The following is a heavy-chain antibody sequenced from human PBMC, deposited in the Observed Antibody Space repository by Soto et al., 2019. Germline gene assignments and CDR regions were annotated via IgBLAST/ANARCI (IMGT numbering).Heavy chain of an antibody. D-gene: IGHD4-17*01. Sequence: QLQLQESGPGLVRPSETLSLNCTVSGGSISSSNNYWGWIRQHRGKGLERIGSIYIGSTYYSGSTYSNPSLKSRVTISVDTSKNQISLQLSSVTAADTALYSCASEVTRGPLDYWGQGTPVTVSS. CDR2: IYIGSTYYSGST. CDR1: GGSISSSNNY. J-gene: IGHJ4*02. CDR3: ASEVTRGPLDY. V-gene: IGHV4-39*01.